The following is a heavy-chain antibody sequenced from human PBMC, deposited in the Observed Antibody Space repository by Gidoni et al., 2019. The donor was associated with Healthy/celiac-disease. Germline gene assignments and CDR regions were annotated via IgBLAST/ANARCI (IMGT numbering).Heavy chain of an antibody. CDR3: TRVRGGYSYGPGDI. D-gene: IGHD5-18*01. Sequence: EVQLVESGGGLVKQGRALRLAGTASGFNLGDYAMSCVRQAPGKGRGWVGFIRSKAYGGPTEYAASVTGRFTISRDDSKSIAYLQMNSLKTEDTAVYYCTRVRGGYSYGPGDIWGQGTMVTVSS. V-gene: IGHV3-49*04. J-gene: IGHJ3*02. CDR2: IRSKAYGGPT. CDR1: GFNLGDYA.